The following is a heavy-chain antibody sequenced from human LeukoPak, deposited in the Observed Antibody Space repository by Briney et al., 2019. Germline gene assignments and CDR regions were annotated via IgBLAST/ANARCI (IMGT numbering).Heavy chain of an antibody. CDR3: VREGGYYGSGEYNWFDP. CDR1: GGSISSYY. CDR2: IYTSGST. Sequence: SETLSLTCTVSGGSISSYYWSWIRQPAGKGLEWIGRIYTSGSTNYNPSLKSRVTMSVDTSKNQFSLKLSSVTAADTAVYYCVREGGYYGSGEYNWFDPWGQGTLVTVSS. J-gene: IGHJ5*02. D-gene: IGHD3-10*01. V-gene: IGHV4-4*07.